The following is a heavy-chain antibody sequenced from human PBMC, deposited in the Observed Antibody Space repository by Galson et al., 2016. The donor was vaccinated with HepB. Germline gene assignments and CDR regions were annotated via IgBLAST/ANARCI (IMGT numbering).Heavy chain of an antibody. D-gene: IGHD3-10*01. V-gene: IGHV2-5*02. J-gene: IGHJ4*02. CDR2: IYWDDDK. CDR1: GFSLSTSGVG. Sequence: PALVKPTQTLTLTCTFSGFSLSTSGVGVGWIRQPPGKALEWLALIYWDDDKRYSPSLKSRLTITKDTSKNQVVLTMTNMDPVDTATYYCAHRPRDGSGSYRVAVDYWGQGTLVTVSS. CDR3: AHRPRDGSGSYRVAVDY.